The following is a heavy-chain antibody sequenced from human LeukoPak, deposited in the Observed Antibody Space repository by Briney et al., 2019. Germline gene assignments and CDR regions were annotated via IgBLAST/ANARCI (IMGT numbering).Heavy chain of an antibody. CDR2: IYYSGST. V-gene: IGHV4-59*08. CDR1: GGSISSYY. J-gene: IGHJ6*03. CDR3: ARGLKGVVNYYYYYYMDV. Sequence: SETLSLTCTVSGGSISSYYWSWIRQPPGKGLEWIGYIYYSGSTNYNPSLKSRVTISVDTSKNQFSLKLSSVTAADTAVYYCARGLKGVVNYYYYYYMDVWGKGTTVTVSS. D-gene: IGHD3-3*01.